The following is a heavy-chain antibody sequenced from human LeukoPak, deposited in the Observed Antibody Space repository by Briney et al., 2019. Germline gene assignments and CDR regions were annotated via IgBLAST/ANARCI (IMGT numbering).Heavy chain of an antibody. CDR2: IYYSGST. D-gene: IGHD6-19*01. CDR1: GGSISSYY. CDR3: ARGGWYPESFQH. V-gene: IGHV4-59*01. Sequence: SETLSLTCTVSGGSISSYYWNWIRQPPGKGLEWIGYIYYSGSTNYNPSLKSRVTISVDTSKNQFSLKLSSVAAADTAVYYCARGGWYPESFQHWGQGALVTVS. J-gene: IGHJ1*01.